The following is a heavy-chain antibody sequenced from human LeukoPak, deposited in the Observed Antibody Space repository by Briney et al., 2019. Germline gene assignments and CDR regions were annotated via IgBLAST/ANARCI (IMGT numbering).Heavy chain of an antibody. CDR3: ARERPDSRGAGCYFDY. CDR2: IYYSGST. J-gene: IGHJ4*02. V-gene: IGHV4-30-4*01. D-gene: IGHD6-13*01. CDR1: GGSISSGDYY. Sequence: TSETLSLTCTVSGGSISSGDYYWSWIRQPPGKGLEWIGYIYYSGSTYYNPSLKSRVTISVDTSKNQFSLKLSSVTAADTAVYYCARERPDSRGAGCYFDYWGQGTLVTVSS.